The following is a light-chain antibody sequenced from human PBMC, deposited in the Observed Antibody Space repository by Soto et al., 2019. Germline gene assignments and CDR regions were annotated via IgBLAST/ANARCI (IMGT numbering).Light chain of an antibody. Sequence: QAVLTQPPSTSSNPGQTVTISCSGSTSNIGTFYVYWYQHLPGTAPKLLIYIGDQRASGVSDRFSASKSGTSASLAISGLRSDDEADYYCAAWDDNLNAYVFGSGTKVTVL. CDR2: IGD. CDR3: AAWDDNLNAYV. CDR1: TSNIGTFY. J-gene: IGLJ1*01. V-gene: IGLV1-47*02.